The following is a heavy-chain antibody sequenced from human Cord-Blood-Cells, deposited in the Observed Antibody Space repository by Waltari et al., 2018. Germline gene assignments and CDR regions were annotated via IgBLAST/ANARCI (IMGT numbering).Heavy chain of an antibody. CDR2: IYPGDSDT. J-gene: IGHJ2*01. CDR3: ARRIGYCSSTSCYKGWYFDL. D-gene: IGHD2-2*02. CDR1: GYSFTSYW. Sequence: EVQLVQSGAEVKKPGESLKISCKGSGYSFTSYWIGWVRQMPGKGLEWMGIIYPGDSDTRYSPSFQGQVTISADKSISTAYLQWSSLKASGTAMYYCARRIGYCSSTSCYKGWYFDLWGRGTLVTVSS. V-gene: IGHV5-51*01.